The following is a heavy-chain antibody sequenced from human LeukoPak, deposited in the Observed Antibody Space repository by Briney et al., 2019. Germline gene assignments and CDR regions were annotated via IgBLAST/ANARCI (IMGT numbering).Heavy chain of an antibody. CDR3: ARGSMIRGVAYSFDY. CDR1: GFTFSSYG. J-gene: IGHJ4*02. Sequence: GGSLRLSCAASGFTFSSYGMPWVRQAPGKGLEWVSVIWYDGSNQDYADSVKGRFTISRDNSKNTLFLQMNSLRAEDTAVYYCARGSMIRGVAYSFDYWGQGILVTVSS. CDR2: IWYDGSNQ. D-gene: IGHD3-10*01. V-gene: IGHV3-33*01.